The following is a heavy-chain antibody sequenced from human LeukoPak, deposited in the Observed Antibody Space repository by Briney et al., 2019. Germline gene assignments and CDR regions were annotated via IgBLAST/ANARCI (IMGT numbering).Heavy chain of an antibody. CDR2: INPNSGGT. J-gene: IGHJ4*02. V-gene: IGHV1-2*04. D-gene: IGHD3-3*01. CDR1: GYTSTGYY. Sequence: GASVKVSCKASGYTSTGYYMHWVRQAPGQGLEWMVWINPNSGGTNYAQKFQGWVTMTRDTSISTAYMELSRLRSDDTAVYYCARAQDTILVDYWGQGTLVTVSS. CDR3: ARAQDTILVDY.